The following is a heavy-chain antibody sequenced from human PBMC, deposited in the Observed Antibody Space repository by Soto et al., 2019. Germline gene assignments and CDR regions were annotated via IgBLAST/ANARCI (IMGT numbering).Heavy chain of an antibody. D-gene: IGHD6-6*01. V-gene: IGHV3-64*01. CDR3: ARGGSSSYYYYYYMDV. J-gene: IGHJ6*03. CDR2: ISSNGGST. CDR1: GFTFSSYA. Sequence: GASVKVSCAASGFTFSSYAMHWVRQAPGKGLEYVSAISSNGGSTYYANSVKGRFTISRDNSKNTLYLQMGSLRAEDMAVYYCARGGSSSYYYYYYMDVWGKGTTVTVSS.